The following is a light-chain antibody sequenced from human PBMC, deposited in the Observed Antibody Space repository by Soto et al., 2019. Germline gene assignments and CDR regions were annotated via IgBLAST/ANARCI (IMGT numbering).Light chain of an antibody. CDR3: QQYNNWPIT. CDR2: GAT. CDR1: QSVSST. J-gene: IGKJ5*01. V-gene: IGKV3-15*01. Sequence: EIVMTQAPATLSVSPGARATISCRARQSVSSTLAWYQQKPGQAPRLLIYGATTRATGIPARVSGSGSGTEFTLTSSSLQYEDFAVYYCQQYNNWPITFGQGTRLENK.